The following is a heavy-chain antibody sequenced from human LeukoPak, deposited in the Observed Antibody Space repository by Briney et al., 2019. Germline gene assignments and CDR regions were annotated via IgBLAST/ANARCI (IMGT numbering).Heavy chain of an antibody. CDR1: GFSMGVYW. CDR2: IKQDGSER. CDR3: ARDWGAYYHFFDY. V-gene: IGHV3-7*01. J-gene: IGHJ4*02. Sequence: PGGSLRLSCEASGFSMGVYWMSWVRQAPGKGLEWVGNIKQDGSERNYVDSVKGRFTISRDNAKKSLYLQINSLRAEDTAVYYCARDWGAYYHFFDYWGQGTLVTVSS. D-gene: IGHD3-22*01.